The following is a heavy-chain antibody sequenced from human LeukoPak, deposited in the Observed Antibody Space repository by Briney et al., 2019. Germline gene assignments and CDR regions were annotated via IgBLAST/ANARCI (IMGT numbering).Heavy chain of an antibody. CDR2: IIPIFGTA. D-gene: IGHD1-20*01. J-gene: IGHJ3*02. CDR1: GGTFSSYA. CDR3: ARERYNWNPSAFDI. Sequence: SVKVSCKASGGTFSSYAISCVRQAPGQGLEWMGGIIPIFGTANYAQKFQGRVTITADESTSTAYMELSSLRSEDTAVYYCARERYNWNPSAFDIWGQGTMVTVSS. V-gene: IGHV1-69*13.